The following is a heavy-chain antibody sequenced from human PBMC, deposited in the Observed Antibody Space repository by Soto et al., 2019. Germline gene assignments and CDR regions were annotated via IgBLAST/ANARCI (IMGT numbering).Heavy chain of an antibody. CDR1: GDSVSSNSAA. Sequence: SQTLSLTCAISGDSVSSNSAAWNWVRQCPSRGLEWLGRTYYRSKWYNDYAVSVKSRITINPDTSKNQFSLQLNSVTPEDTAVYYCARVFGTIYHYGMYVWGQGTTVTVSS. CDR2: TYYRSKWYN. J-gene: IGHJ6*02. D-gene: IGHD1-7*01. V-gene: IGHV6-1*01. CDR3: ARVFGTIYHYGMYV.